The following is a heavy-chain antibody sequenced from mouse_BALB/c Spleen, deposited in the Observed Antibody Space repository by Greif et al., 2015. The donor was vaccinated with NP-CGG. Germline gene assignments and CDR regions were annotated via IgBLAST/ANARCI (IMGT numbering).Heavy chain of an antibody. V-gene: IGHV3-8*02. Sequence: VQLQQSGPSLVKPSQTLSLTCSVTGDSITSGYWNWIRKFPGNKLEYMGYISYSGSTYYNPSLKSRISITRDTSKNXYYLQLNSVTTEDTATYYCARDLIYYDYDYAMDYWGQGTSVTVSS. D-gene: IGHD2-4*01. CDR1: GDSITSGY. CDR3: ARDLIYYDYDYAMDY. J-gene: IGHJ4*01. CDR2: ISYSGST.